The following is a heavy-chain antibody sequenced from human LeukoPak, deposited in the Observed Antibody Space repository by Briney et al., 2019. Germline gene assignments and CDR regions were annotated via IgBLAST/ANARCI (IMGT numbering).Heavy chain of an antibody. J-gene: IGHJ4*02. CDR2: MNPNSGNT. CDR1: GYTFTSYD. D-gene: IGHD3-22*01. V-gene: IGHV1-8*03. CDR3: ARGITMIVEAPYFDY. Sequence: ASVKVSCKASGYTFTSYDINWVRQATGQGLEWMGWMNPNSGNTGYAQKFQGRVTITRNTSIGTAYMELSSLRSEDTAVYYCARGITMIVEAPYFDYWGQGTLVTVSS.